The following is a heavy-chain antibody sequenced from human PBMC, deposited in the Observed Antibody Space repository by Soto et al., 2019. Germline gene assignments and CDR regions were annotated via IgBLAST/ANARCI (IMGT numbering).Heavy chain of an antibody. Sequence: QVQLVESGGGVVQPGRSLRLSCAASGFTFSSYGMHWVRQAPGKGLEWVAVISYDGSNKYYADSVKGRFTISRDNSKNTPYLQMNSLRAEDTAVYYCAKDRGYSISWTKEYGGMDVWGQGTTVTVSS. J-gene: IGHJ6*02. CDR3: AKDRGYSISWTKEYGGMDV. D-gene: IGHD6-13*01. CDR2: ISYDGSNK. CDR1: GFTFSSYG. V-gene: IGHV3-30*18.